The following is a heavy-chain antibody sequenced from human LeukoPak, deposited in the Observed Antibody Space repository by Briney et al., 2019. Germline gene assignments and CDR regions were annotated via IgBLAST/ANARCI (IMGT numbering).Heavy chain of an antibody. D-gene: IGHD2-15*01. J-gene: IGHJ4*02. CDR2: IDPSDSYT. CDR3: ARPDCSGGDCYLLIY. CDR1: GYIFTSYW. V-gene: IGHV5-10-1*01. Sequence: GESLKISCQGSGYIFTSYWISWVRQMPGKGLEWMGRIDPSDSYTNYSPSFQGHVTTSADKSIGTAYLQLSSLKASDTAMYYCARPDCSGGDCYLLIYWGQGTLVTVSS.